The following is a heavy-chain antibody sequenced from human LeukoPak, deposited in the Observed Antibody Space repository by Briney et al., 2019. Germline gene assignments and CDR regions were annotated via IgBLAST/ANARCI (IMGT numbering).Heavy chain of an antibody. CDR1: GFTFSSYG. CDR3: ARLSGKRTGSYSVYYYYYMDV. CDR2: ISYDGSNK. J-gene: IGHJ6*03. Sequence: GGSLRLSCAASGFTFSSYGMHWVRQAPGKGLEWVAVISYDGSNKYYADSVKGRFTISRDNSKNTLYLQMGSLRAEDMAVYYCARLSGKRTGSYSVYYYYYMDVWGKGTTVTISS. D-gene: IGHD3-10*01. V-gene: IGHV3-30*03.